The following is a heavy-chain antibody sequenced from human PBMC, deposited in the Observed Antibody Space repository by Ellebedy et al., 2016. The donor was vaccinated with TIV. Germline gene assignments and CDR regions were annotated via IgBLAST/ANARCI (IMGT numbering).Heavy chain of an antibody. J-gene: IGHJ4*02. D-gene: IGHD6-19*01. CDR2: ISHTDSRT. CDR3: AKGRGGGSDSSAPRYYFDS. V-gene: IGHV3-23*01. CDR1: GFTFSSYA. Sequence: PGGSLRLSCAASGFTFSSYAMSWVRQAPGKGLEWVSTISHTDSRTYYANSVEGRFIISSDTSKRTLYLQMNSLRAEDTAVYYCAKGRGGGSDSSAPRYYFDSWGLGTLVTVSS.